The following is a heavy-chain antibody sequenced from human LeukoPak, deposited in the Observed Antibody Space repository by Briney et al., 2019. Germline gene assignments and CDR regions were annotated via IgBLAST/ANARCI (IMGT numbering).Heavy chain of an antibody. CDR1: GFTFSSYG. CDR3: AKEPDY. CDR2: ISYDGSNK. Sequence: GGSLRLSCAASGFTFSSYGMHWVRQAPGKGLEWVAVISYDGSNKYYADSVKGRFTISRDNSKNTLFLQVNSLRAEDTAVYYCAKEPDYWGQGTLVTVSS. J-gene: IGHJ4*02. V-gene: IGHV3-30*18.